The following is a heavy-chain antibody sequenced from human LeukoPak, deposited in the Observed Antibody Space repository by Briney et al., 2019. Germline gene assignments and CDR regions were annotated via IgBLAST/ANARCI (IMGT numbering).Heavy chain of an antibody. D-gene: IGHD3-3*01. J-gene: IGHJ4*02. V-gene: IGHV3-49*04. CDR2: IGGKAYGGTA. Sequence: PGQSLRLSCRASGFTFGDYGMSWVRQAPGKGLEWVGFIGGKAYGGTAEYAASVKGRFSISRDDSRSIAYLQMNSLKTEDTAVYYCTADQFFWGQGTLVTVSS. CDR3: TADQFF. CDR1: GFTFGDYG.